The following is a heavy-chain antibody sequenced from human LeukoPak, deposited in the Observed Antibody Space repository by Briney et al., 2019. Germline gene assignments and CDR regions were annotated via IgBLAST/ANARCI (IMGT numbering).Heavy chain of an antibody. D-gene: IGHD2-15*01. CDR3: ARDWGGYCSGGSCYIFDY. CDR1: GYTFTSYG. Sequence: ASVKVSCKASGYTFTSYGISWVRQVPGQGLEWMGWISAYNGNTNYAQKLQGRVTMTTDTSTSTAYMELRSLRPDDTAVYYCARDWGGYCSGGSCYIFDYWGQGTLVTVSS. V-gene: IGHV1-18*01. CDR2: ISAYNGNT. J-gene: IGHJ4*02.